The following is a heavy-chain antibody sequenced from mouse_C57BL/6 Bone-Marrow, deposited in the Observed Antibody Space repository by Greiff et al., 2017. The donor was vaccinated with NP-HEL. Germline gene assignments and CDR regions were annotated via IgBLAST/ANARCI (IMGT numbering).Heavy chain of an antibody. V-gene: IGHV2-2*01. CDR3: ALLSWFAY. CDR2: IWSGGST. CDR1: GFSLTSYG. Sequence: VKLVESGPGLVQPSQCLSITCTVSGFSLTSYGVHWVRQSPGKGLEWLGVIWSGGSTDYNAAFISRLSISKDNSKSQVFFKMNSLQADDTAIYYCALLSWFAYWGQGTLVTVSA. J-gene: IGHJ3*01.